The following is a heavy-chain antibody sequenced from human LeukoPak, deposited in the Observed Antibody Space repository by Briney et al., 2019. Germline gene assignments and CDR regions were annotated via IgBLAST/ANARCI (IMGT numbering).Heavy chain of an antibody. J-gene: IGHJ6*02. D-gene: IGHD3-10*01. CDR2: IRQDGSEK. Sequence: GGSLRLSCAASEFTFSSYWMSWVHQAPGKGLEWVANIRQDGSEKYYVDSVKGRFTISRDNAKNSLYLQMNSLRAEDTVVYYCASLMVRGATGYYYYGMDVWGQGTTVTVSS. CDR1: EFTFSSYW. V-gene: IGHV3-7*01. CDR3: ASLMVRGATGYYYYGMDV.